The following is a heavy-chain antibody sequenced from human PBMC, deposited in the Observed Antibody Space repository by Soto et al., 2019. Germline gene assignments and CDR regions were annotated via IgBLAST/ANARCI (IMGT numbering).Heavy chain of an antibody. V-gene: IGHV1-46*01. D-gene: IGHD2-15*01. CDR3: AREDGGGGRRHDY. CDR2: INPSDGST. CDR1: GYTFAMHY. Sequence: QVQLVQSVAEVKKPGASVKISCKTSGYTFAMHYIHWVRQVPGQGLEWMGMINPSDGSTSYVQKFQGRVTMTRDTSATTVFLNMSRLTSHDTAVFYCAREDGGGGRRHDYWGQGTLVTVSS. J-gene: IGHJ4*02.